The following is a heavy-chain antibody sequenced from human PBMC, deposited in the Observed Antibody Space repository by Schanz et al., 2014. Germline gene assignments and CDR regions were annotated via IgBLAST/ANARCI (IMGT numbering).Heavy chain of an antibody. J-gene: IGHJ4*02. D-gene: IGHD5-12*01. Sequence: QVQLVQSGAEMKKPEASVKVSCKASGYTFTGYYMHWVRQAPGQGLEWMGWINPNSGTTNYAQKFQGWVTMTRDTSISTAYMELSRLKSDDTAVYYCARAFGGYDPAGALDYWGQGTLVTVSS. CDR1: GYTFTGYY. V-gene: IGHV1-2*04. CDR3: ARAFGGYDPAGALDY. CDR2: INPNSGTT.